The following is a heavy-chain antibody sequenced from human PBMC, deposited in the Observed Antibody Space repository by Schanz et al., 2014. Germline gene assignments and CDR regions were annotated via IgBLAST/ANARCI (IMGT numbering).Heavy chain of an antibody. D-gene: IGHD1-26*01. V-gene: IGHV1-18*01. Sequence: QVQLVQSGAEVKKPGTSVKVSCKASGYTFNNYTYVMIWVRQAPGQGPEWIGWISGYTGDTKYAQKFQHRVNMTTYRTTSTGCMELRNLRFDDTGVYFCARDNGRIPAANSFDYWGQGTRVTVSS. CDR1: GYTFNNYTYV. J-gene: IGHJ4*02. CDR2: ISGYTGDT. CDR3: ARDNGRIPAANSFDY.